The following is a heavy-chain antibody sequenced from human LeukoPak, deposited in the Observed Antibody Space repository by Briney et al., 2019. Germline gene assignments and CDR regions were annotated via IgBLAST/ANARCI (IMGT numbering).Heavy chain of an antibody. V-gene: IGHV6-1*01. CDR2: TYYRSTWYN. Sequence: SQTLSLTCAISGDSVSSTSVTWNWIRQSPSRGLEWLGRTYYRSTWYNDYAVSVRGRITVNPDTSKNQFSLHLNSVTPEDTAVYYCARRLTQYDCFDPWGQGILVTVSS. J-gene: IGHJ5*02. CDR1: GDSVSSTSVT. CDR3: ARRLTQYDCFDP. D-gene: IGHD2-2*01.